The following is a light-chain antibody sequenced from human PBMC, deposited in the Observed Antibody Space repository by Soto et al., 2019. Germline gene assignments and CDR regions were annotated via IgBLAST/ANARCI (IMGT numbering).Light chain of an antibody. Sequence: APGQRVTISCTGRNSNIGAGFDVHWYQQLPGTAPKLLIYDNNNRPSGVPDRFSGSKSGTSASLAITGLQAEDEADYYCQSYDSSLSGYVFGTGTKVTVL. CDR2: DNN. V-gene: IGLV1-40*01. J-gene: IGLJ1*01. CDR1: NSNIGAGFD. CDR3: QSYDSSLSGYV.